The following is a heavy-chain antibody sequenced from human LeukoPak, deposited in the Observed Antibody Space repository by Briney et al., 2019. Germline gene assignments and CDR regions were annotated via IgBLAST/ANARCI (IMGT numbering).Heavy chain of an antibody. CDR3: ARHSSGWSFYFDY. CDR2: ISAYNGNT. CDR1: DYTFTSYE. J-gene: IGHJ4*02. D-gene: IGHD6-19*01. Sequence: ASVKVSCTASDYTFTSYEISWVRQAPGQGPEWMAWISAYNGNTNYAQNLQGRVTMTTDTSTSTAYMELRSLRYDDTAVYYCARHSSGWSFYFDYWGQGTLVTVSS. V-gene: IGHV1-18*01.